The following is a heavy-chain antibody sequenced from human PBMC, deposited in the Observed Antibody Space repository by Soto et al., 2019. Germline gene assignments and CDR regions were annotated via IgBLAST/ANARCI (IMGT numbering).Heavy chain of an antibody. CDR1: GGSTSSYY. CDR3: ARDRYYGSGSYLYYYYYMDV. J-gene: IGHJ6*03. D-gene: IGHD3-10*01. V-gene: IGHV4-59*01. Sequence: PSETLSLTCTVSGGSTSSYYWSWILQPPWKGLEWIGYIYYSGSTNYNPSLKSRVTISVDTSKNQFSLKLSSVTAADTAVYYCARDRYYGSGSYLYYYYYMDVWGKGTTVTVSS. CDR2: IYYSGST.